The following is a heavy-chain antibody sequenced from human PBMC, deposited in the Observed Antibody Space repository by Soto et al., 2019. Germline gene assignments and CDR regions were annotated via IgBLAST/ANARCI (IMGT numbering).Heavy chain of an antibody. D-gene: IGHD1-26*01. CDR3: ARRHGAPLDY. V-gene: IGHV4-61*01. CDR2: ISYSGST. CDR1: GGSVTSGSYY. Sequence: SETLSLTCTVSGGSVTSGSYYWNWIRQPPGKGLEWIGYISYSGSTNYNPSLKSRVSISVDTSKHQFSLKLRSVTAADTAVFYCARRHGAPLDYWGQGTLVTVYS. J-gene: IGHJ4*02.